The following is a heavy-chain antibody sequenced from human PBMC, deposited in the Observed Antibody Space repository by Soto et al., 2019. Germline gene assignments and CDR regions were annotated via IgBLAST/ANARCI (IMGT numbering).Heavy chain of an antibody. J-gene: IGHJ3*02. CDR2: IGTAGDT. D-gene: IGHD3-3*01. V-gene: IGHV3-13*01. CDR1: GFTFGSYD. CDR3: ARSRITIFGVVPFDAFDI. Sequence: GGSLRLSCAASGFTFGSYDMHWVRQATGKGLEWVSAIGTAGDTYYPGSVKGRFTISRENAKNSLYLQMNSLRAGDTAVYYCARSRITIFGVVPFDAFDIWGQGTMVTVSS.